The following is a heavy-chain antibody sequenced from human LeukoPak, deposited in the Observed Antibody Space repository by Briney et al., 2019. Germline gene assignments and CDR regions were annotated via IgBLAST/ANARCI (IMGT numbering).Heavy chain of an antibody. D-gene: IGHD4-11*01. CDR2: IWSDGSNK. Sequence: GGSLRLSCAASGFTFSYVYMTWIRQAPGKGLEWVAVIWSDGSNKIYSDSVKGRFAISRDNSNDKVYLQMNGLRADDTAVYYCAKDIQRGFGYTNSLDSWGQGTLVIVSS. CDR1: GFTFSYVY. V-gene: IGHV3-33*06. CDR3: AKDIQRGFGYTNSLDS. J-gene: IGHJ4*02.